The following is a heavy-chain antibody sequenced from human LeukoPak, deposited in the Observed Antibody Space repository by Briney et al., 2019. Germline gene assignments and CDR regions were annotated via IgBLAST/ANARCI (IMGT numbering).Heavy chain of an antibody. CDR2: INDSGRT. J-gene: IGHJ4*02. CDR3: ARGDYYDYVWGSYRYTFYFDY. V-gene: IGHV4-34*01. CDR1: GGSLSGYY. Sequence: PSETLSLTCAVYGGSLSGYYWGWIRQPPGNGREWIGEINDSGRTNYHPSLRSRVTISVNTSKNQCSLKLSSVTAADWAVYYCARGDYYDYVWGSYRYTFYFDYWGEGTLVTVSS. D-gene: IGHD3-16*02.